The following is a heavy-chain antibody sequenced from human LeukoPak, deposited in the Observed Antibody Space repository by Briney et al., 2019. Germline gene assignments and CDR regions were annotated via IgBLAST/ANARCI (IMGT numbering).Heavy chain of an antibody. CDR3: AKESGLEPYDY. Sequence: GGSLRLSCAASGFTFNNYAMSWVRQAPGKGLEWVSAISSSGGSTYYADSVKGRFTISRDKSKNTLYLQMNSLRAEDTAIYYCAKESGLEPYDYWGQGTLVTVSS. D-gene: IGHD1-1*01. CDR1: GFTFNNYA. V-gene: IGHV3-23*01. J-gene: IGHJ4*02. CDR2: ISSSGGST.